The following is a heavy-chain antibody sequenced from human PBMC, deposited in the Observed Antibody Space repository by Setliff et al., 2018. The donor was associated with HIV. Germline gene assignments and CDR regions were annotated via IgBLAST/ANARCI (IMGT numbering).Heavy chain of an antibody. J-gene: IGHJ3*02. CDR2: ISPDSGDT. D-gene: IGHD5-12*01. V-gene: IGHV1-2*02. Sequence: ASVKVSCKASGYIFTNYDINWVRQAPGQGVEWVGKISPDSGDTFYAQKFQGRVTLTRDTSITTAYMELSTLRDDDTAVYYCARGGLATGAFDIWGQGTMVTVSS. CDR1: GYIFTNYD. CDR3: ARGGLATGAFDI.